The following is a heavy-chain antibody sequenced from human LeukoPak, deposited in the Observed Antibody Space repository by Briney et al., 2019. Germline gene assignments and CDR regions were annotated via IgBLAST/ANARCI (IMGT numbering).Heavy chain of an antibody. CDR2: RYYTGSI. D-gene: IGHD3-22*01. V-gene: IGHV4-39*01. CDR1: GGAITGSSYY. Sequence: SETLSLTCTVSGGAITGSSYYWGWIRQSPGKGLEWIGSRYYTGSIYYNPSLKSRVSMSADTSKNQFSLRLNSLTAADRAAYYCARQYYDRTGYYYFDHRDPGTLVTASS. J-gene: IGHJ4*02. CDR3: ARQYYDRTGYYYFDH.